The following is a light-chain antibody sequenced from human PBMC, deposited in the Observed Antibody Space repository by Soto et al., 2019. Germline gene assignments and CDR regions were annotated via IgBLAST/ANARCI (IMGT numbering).Light chain of an antibody. CDR2: SNN. Sequence: QSVLTQPPSASGTPGQRVTISCSGSSSNIGSKYVYWYQQLPGTAPKLLIYSNNQRPSGVPDRFSGSKAGTSASLALSGLRSEDEADYYCAAWDDSLSGPVFGGGTKLTVL. V-gene: IGLV1-47*02. J-gene: IGLJ3*02. CDR1: SSNIGSKY. CDR3: AAWDDSLSGPV.